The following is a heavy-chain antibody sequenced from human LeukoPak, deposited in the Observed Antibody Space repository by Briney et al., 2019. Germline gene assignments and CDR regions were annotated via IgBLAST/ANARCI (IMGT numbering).Heavy chain of an antibody. D-gene: IGHD3-9*01. CDR2: IYYSGST. Sequence: PSETLSLTCTVSGGSISSSSYYWSWIRQPPGTGLEWLGYIYYSGSTNYNPSLKSRVTISVDTSKNQFSLKLSSVTAADTAVYYCARSWYDILTGYPDWFDPWGQGTLVTVSS. J-gene: IGHJ5*02. CDR1: GGSISSSSYY. V-gene: IGHV4-61*01. CDR3: ARSWYDILTGYPDWFDP.